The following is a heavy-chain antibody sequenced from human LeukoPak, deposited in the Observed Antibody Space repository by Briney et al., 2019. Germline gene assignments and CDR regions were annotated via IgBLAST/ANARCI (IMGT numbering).Heavy chain of an antibody. D-gene: IGHD6-13*01. V-gene: IGHV5-51*01. J-gene: IGHJ4*02. CDR3: ARRYSSSWYVFDY. Sequence: GESLKISCKGSGCSFTSYWIGWVRQMPGNGLEWMGIIYPGDSDTRYSPSFQGQVTISADKSISTAYLQWSSLKASDTAMYYCARRYSSSWYVFDYWGQGTLVTVSS. CDR2: IYPGDSDT. CDR1: GCSFTSYW.